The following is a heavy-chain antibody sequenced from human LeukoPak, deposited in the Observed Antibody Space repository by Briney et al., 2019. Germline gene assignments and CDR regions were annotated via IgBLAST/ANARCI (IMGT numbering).Heavy chain of an antibody. CDR2: IDDSGVIR. D-gene: IGHD3-22*01. V-gene: IGHV3-23*01. CDR1: GFTFSSYW. Sequence: GGSLRLSCAASGFTFSSYWMSWVRQAPGKGLEWVSRIDDSGVIRSYADSVKGRFTISRDNSKMTLTLQMNSLRAEDTAVYYCAKRLKRNYYYHYAMDVWGQGTTVTVSS. CDR3: AKRLKRNYYYHYAMDV. J-gene: IGHJ6*02.